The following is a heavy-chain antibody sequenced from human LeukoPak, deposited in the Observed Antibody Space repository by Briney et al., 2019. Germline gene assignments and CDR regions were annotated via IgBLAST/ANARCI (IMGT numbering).Heavy chain of an antibody. D-gene: IGHD2-2*01. J-gene: IGHJ6*03. V-gene: IGHV3-23*01. Sequence: GGSLRLSCSASGFTFSSYGMSWVRQAPGKGLEWASAVSGSGGSTYYADSVKGRFTISRDNSNNTLYLQMNSLRAEDTAVDYCARGNCSSTSCFIVNNYYYYYYMDVWGKGTTVTISS. CDR2: VSGSGGST. CDR1: GFTFSSYG. CDR3: ARGNCSSTSCFIVNNYYYYYYMDV.